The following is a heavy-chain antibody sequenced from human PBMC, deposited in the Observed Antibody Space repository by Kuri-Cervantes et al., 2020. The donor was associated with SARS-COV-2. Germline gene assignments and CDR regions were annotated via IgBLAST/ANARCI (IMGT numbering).Heavy chain of an antibody. CDR3: YTYYYDSSGYTDY. J-gene: IGHJ4*02. CDR1: GDSVSSNSAA. CDR2: TYYRSKWYN. Sequence: SQTLSLTCAISGDSVSSNSAAWNWIRQSPSRGLEWLGRTYYRSKWYNDYAVSVKSRITINPDTSKNQFSLQLNSVTPEDTAVYYCYTYYYDSSGYTDYWGQGTLVTVSS. V-gene: IGHV6-1*01. D-gene: IGHD3-22*01.